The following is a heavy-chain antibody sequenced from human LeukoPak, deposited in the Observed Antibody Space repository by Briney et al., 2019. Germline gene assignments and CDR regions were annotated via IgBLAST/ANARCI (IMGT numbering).Heavy chain of an antibody. CDR2: ISSSSSHI. D-gene: IGHD3-22*01. J-gene: IGHJ4*02. CDR3: ARGGHYYDSSAYYDY. Sequence: GGSLRLSCAASGFTFSSYSMNWVRQAPGKGLEWVSSISSSSSHIYYADSVKGRFTISRDNAKNSLYLQMNSLRAEDTAVYYCARGGHYYDSSAYYDYWGQGTLVTVSS. V-gene: IGHV3-21*01. CDR1: GFTFSSYS.